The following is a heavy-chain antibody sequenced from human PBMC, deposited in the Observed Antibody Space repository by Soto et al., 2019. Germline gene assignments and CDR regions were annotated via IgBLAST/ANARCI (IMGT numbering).Heavy chain of an antibody. D-gene: IGHD1-20*01. CDR3: ARDSATYTRYTFEY. CDR2: ISGSGGNT. CDR1: GFTFGTYA. V-gene: IGHV3-23*01. Sequence: EVHLLESGGGLVQPGGSLRLSCAASGFTFGTYAMSWVRQAPGKGLEWVSAISGSGGNTYYADSVKGRFTISRDNSKNTLYLQMNSLRADDTAAYYCARDSATYTRYTFEYWGQGTLVTVSS. J-gene: IGHJ4*02.